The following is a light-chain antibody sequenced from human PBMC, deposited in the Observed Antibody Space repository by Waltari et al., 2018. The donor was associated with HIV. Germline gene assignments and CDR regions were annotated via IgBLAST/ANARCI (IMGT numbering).Light chain of an antibody. V-gene: IGLV3-19*01. CDR2: GKD. CDR1: SPRNNY. J-gene: IGLJ2*01. CDR3: NCRGNSGNQVL. Sequence: SSELTQDPAVSVALGQKVMTTCQGDSPRNNYASWYQQKPGQAPVLVFYGKDGRPSGIPDRVSGSSSGNTASLTITGAQAEDEADYYCNCRGNSGNQVLFGGGTQLTVL.